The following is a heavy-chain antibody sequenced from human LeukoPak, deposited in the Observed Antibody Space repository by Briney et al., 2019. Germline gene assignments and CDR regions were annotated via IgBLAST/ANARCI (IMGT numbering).Heavy chain of an antibody. CDR1: GGSFSGYY. CDR3: ARVPSGYCSGGSCYLDY. CDR2: INHSGST. J-gene: IGHJ4*02. Sequence: SETLSLTCAVYGGSFSGYYWSGIRQPPGKGLEWIGEINHSGSTNYNPSLKSRVTISVDTSKNQFSLKLSSVTAADTAVYYCARVPSGYCSGGSCYLDYWGQGTLVTVSS. D-gene: IGHD2-15*01. V-gene: IGHV4-34*01.